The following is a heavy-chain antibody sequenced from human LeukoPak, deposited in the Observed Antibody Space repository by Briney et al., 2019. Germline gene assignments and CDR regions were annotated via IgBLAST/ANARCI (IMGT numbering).Heavy chain of an antibody. V-gene: IGHV3-23*01. CDR2: ISGSGGST. Sequence: PGGSLRLSWAASGFTFSSYAMSWVRQAPGKGRGWVSAISGSGGSTSYAGSVKGRFTISRDNSKNTLYLQMNSLRAEDTAVYYCAKGTQLIAAAGIWGVSDQYYFDYWGQGTLVTVSS. CDR1: GFTFSSYA. D-gene: IGHD6-13*01. J-gene: IGHJ4*02. CDR3: AKGTQLIAAAGIWGVSDQYYFDY.